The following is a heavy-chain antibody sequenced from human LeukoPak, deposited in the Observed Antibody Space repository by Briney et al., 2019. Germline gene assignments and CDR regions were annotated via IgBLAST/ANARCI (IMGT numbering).Heavy chain of an antibody. CDR1: GFTFSSYS. V-gene: IGHV3-48*01. CDR2: ISSSSSTI. D-gene: IGHD3-9*01. Sequence: GGSLRLSCAASGFTFSSYSMNWVRQAPGKGLEWVSYISSSSSTIYYADSVKGRFTISRDNSKNTLYLQMNSLRAEDTAVYYCARYPHDNYDILTGYDYWGQGTLVTVSS. J-gene: IGHJ4*02. CDR3: ARYPHDNYDILTGYDY.